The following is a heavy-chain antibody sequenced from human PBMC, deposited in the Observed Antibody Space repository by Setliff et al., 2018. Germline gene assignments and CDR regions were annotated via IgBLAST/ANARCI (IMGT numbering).Heavy chain of an antibody. CDR1: GFSLSIFW. CDR3: ARWTARAVDY. CDR2: IKQDGSDK. Sequence: GGSLRLSCAASGFSLSIFWMSWVRQAPGKGLEWVASIKQDGSDKYYVDSVKGRFTVSRDNAKNSLYLQMSGLRAEDTAVYYCARWTARAVDYWGQGTLVTVSS. V-gene: IGHV3-7*03. J-gene: IGHJ4*02. D-gene: IGHD6-6*01.